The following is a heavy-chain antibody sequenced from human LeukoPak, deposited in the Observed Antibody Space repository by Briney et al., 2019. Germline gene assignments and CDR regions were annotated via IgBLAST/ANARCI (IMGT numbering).Heavy chain of an antibody. CDR2: ISSSSVYI. CDR1: GFTFSSYS. D-gene: IGHD1-26*01. Sequence: GGSLRLSCAASGFTFSSYSMNWVRQAPGKGLEWVSSISSSSVYIYYADSVKGRFTISRDNAKNSLYLQMNSLRAEDTAVYYCARDISDDYWGQGTLVTVSS. V-gene: IGHV3-21*01. CDR3: ARDISDDY. J-gene: IGHJ4*02.